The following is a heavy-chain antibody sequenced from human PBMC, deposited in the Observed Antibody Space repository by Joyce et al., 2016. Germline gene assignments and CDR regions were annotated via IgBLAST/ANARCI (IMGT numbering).Heavy chain of an antibody. D-gene: IGHD1-26*01. CDR3: VRDRRLVGAT. Sequence: EVQLVESGGGVVQPGGSLRRSCAASGFTFSTYWMHWVRQAQGNGLMWVEHITSDASTTTGADSVRGRFTISRDNAKNTLYLQMDSLRADDTAVYFCVRDRRLVGATWGQGTLVIVSS. V-gene: IGHV3-74*01. J-gene: IGHJ4*02. CDR2: ITSDASTT. CDR1: GFTFSTYW.